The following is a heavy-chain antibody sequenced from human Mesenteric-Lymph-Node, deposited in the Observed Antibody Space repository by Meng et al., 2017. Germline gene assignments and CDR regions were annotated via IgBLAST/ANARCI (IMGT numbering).Heavy chain of an antibody. Sequence: QVCRHGSGPGLVRPSETLSFTCSVSGGSVSSGDYFWSWIRQPPGKGLEWIGYMLYNGISDHNPSLKSRVTISVDTSKNQFSLKLTSVTAADTAVYYCARRGSWYAYFDDWGQGALVTVSS. J-gene: IGHJ4*02. CDR1: GGSVSSGDYF. CDR2: MLYNGIS. V-gene: IGHV4-61*08. CDR3: ARRGSWYAYFDD. D-gene: IGHD6-13*01.